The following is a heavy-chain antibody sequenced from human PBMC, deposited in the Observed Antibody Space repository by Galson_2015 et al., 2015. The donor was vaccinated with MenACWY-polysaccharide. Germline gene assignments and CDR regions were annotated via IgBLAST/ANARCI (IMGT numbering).Heavy chain of an antibody. CDR1: GGSISSSSYY. V-gene: IGHV4-39*01. J-gene: IGHJ5*02. CDR3: ARLSISWFDP. D-gene: IGHD3-3*02. Sequence: SLTCTVSGGSISSSSYYWGWIRQPPGKGLEWIGSIYYSGSTYYNPSLKSRVTISVDTSKNQFSLKLSSVTAADTAVYYCARLSISWFDPWGQGTLVTVSS. CDR2: IYYSGST.